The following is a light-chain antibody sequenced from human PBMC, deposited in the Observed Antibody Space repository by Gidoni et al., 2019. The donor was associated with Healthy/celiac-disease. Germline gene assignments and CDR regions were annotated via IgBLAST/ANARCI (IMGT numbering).Light chain of an antibody. Sequence: DIPMTQSPSSLSASVGDRVTITCQARQDISNYLNWYQQKPGKAPKLLIYDASNLETGVPSRFSGSGSGTDFTFTISSLQPEDIATYYCQQYDNLPFTFGPGTKVEIK. J-gene: IGKJ3*01. CDR2: DAS. V-gene: IGKV1-33*01. CDR3: QQYDNLPFT. CDR1: QDISNY.